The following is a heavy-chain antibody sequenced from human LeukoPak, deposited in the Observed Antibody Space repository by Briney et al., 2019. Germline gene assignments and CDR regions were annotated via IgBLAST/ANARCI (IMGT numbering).Heavy chain of an antibody. CDR3: AREKAVAYRDAFDI. CDR1: GDSVSSNSAA. J-gene: IGHJ3*02. Sequence: SQTLSLTCAISGDSVSSNSAAWNWIRQSSSRGLEWLGRTYYRSKWYNDYAVSVKSRITINPDTSKNQFSLQLNSVTPEDTAVYYCAREKAVAYRDAFDIWGQGTMVTVSS. V-gene: IGHV6-1*01. D-gene: IGHD6-19*01. CDR2: TYYRSKWYN.